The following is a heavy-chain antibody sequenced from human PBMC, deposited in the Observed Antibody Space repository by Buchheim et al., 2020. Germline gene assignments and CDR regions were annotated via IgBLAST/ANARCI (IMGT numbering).Heavy chain of an antibody. Sequence: QVQLVESGGGVVQPGRSLRLSCAASGFTFSSYGMHWVRQAPGKGLEWVAVISYDGSNKYYADSVKGRFTISCENSKNKLSLQMNSLRAEDTAVYYCAKDRYWSSGMDVWGQGTT. CDR1: GFTFSSYG. J-gene: IGHJ6*02. V-gene: IGHV3-30*18. CDR2: ISYDGSNK. D-gene: IGHD1-1*01. CDR3: AKDRYWSSGMDV.